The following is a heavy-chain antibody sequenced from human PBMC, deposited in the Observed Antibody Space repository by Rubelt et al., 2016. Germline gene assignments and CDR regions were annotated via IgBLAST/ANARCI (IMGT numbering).Heavy chain of an antibody. CDR3: ARTYYYDSSGYSDPLYYFDY. D-gene: IGHD3-22*01. CDR2: IIPIFGTA. CDR1: GGTFSSYA. J-gene: IGHJ4*02. V-gene: IGHV1-69*05. Sequence: QVQLVQSGAEVKKPGSSVKVSCKASGGTFSSYAISWVRQAPGQGLEWMGGIIPIFGTATYAQKFQGRGTITRDTSASTAYMELSSLRSEDTAVYYCARTYYYDSSGYSDPLYYFDYWGQGTLVTVSS.